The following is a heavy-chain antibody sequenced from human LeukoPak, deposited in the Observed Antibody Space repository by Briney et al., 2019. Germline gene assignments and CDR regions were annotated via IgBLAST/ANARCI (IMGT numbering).Heavy chain of an antibody. V-gene: IGHV2-5*02. CDR2: IHWDDEK. CDR3: AHSGMMVVAPFDH. D-gene: IGHD3-22*01. Sequence: SGPTLVKPTQTLTLTCTCSGFSVSTNGLGVGWIRQPPGKALEWLALIHWDDEKRYNSSLKSRLTIAKDDSKNEVVLTMTNMDTVDTATYFCAHSGMMVVAPFDHWGHGILVTVSS. CDR1: GFSVSTNGLG. J-gene: IGHJ4*01.